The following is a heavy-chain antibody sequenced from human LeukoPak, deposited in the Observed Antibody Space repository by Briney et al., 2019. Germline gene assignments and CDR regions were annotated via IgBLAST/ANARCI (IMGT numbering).Heavy chain of an antibody. CDR1: GFTFSSYA. CDR3: ARGGYSSGWTWGY. V-gene: IGHV3-30-3*01. D-gene: IGHD6-19*01. CDR2: ISYDGSNK. Sequence: PGGSLRLSCAASGFTFSSYAMHWVRQAPGKGLEWVAVISYDGSNKYYADSVKGRFTISRDNSKNTLYLQMNSLRAEDTAVYYCARGGYSSGWTWGYWGQGTLVTVSS. J-gene: IGHJ4*02.